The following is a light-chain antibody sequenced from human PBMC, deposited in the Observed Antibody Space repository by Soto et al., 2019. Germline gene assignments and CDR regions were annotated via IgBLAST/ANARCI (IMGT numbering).Light chain of an antibody. V-gene: IGLV2-14*01. CDR1: SSDVGGYNY. Sequence: QSVLTQPASVSGSPGGSITISCTGTSSDVGGYNYVSWYQQHPGKAPKLMIYDVSNRPSGVSNRFSGSKSGNTASLTISGLQAEDEADYYCSSYTSSSTPLYVFGTGTKVTVL. CDR3: SSYTSSSTPLYV. CDR2: DVS. J-gene: IGLJ1*01.